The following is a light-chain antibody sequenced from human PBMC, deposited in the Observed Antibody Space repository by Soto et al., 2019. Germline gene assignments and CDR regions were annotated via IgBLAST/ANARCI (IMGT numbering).Light chain of an antibody. CDR2: GAS. V-gene: IGKV3-20*01. J-gene: IGKJ2*01. CDR3: QQYGISPPYT. Sequence: EIVLTHSPGTLSLSPGERATLSCRASQSVASNYLAWYQQKPGQTPRLLIYGASSRATDIPDRFSGSGSGTDFTLTISSLEPEDFAVYYCQQYGISPPYTFGQGTKLEIK. CDR1: QSVASNY.